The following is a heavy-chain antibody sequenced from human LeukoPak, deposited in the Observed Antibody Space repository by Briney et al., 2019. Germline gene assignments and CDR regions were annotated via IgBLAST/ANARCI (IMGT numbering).Heavy chain of an antibody. CDR3: ASQAYSSGRLVDN. CDR2: VHHSGTT. D-gene: IGHD6-19*01. CDR1: GGSISSSNW. J-gene: IGHJ4*02. V-gene: IGHV4-4*02. Sequence: SGTLSLTCAVSGGSISSSNWWSWVRQPPGKGLEWIGEVHHSGTTNYNPSLQSRVTMSVDKSKNQFSLKLSSVTAADTAVYYCASQAYSSGRLVDNWGRGTLVTVSS.